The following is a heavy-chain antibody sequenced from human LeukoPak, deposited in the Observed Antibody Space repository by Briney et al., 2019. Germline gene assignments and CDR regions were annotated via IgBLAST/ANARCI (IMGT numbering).Heavy chain of an antibody. CDR1: GFTFSNFW. V-gene: IGHV3-74*01. J-gene: IGHJ4*02. CDR2: IYGDGSFT. CDR3: ARGYGDEFDY. Sequence: PGGSLRPSCAASGFTFSNFWMHWVRQAPGKGLVWVALIYGDGSFTRYADSVKGRFTISRDNAKNTLYLQMNSLRAEDTAVYYCARGYGDEFDYWGQGTLVTVSS. D-gene: IGHD4-17*01.